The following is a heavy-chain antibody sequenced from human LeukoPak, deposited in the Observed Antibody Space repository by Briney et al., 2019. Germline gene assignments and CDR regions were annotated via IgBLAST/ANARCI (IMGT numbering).Heavy chain of an antibody. J-gene: IGHJ4*02. CDR2: IYPGDSDT. D-gene: IGHD3-22*01. CDR1: GYSFTTYW. CDR3: AKHEFYYDSSGYYFDY. V-gene: IGHV5-51*01. Sequence: GESLKISCKGSGYSFTTYWIGWVRQIPGKGLEWMGIIYPGDSDTRYSPSFQGQVTISADKSINTAYLQWSSLKASDTAMYYCAKHEFYYDSSGYYFDYWGQGTLVTVSS.